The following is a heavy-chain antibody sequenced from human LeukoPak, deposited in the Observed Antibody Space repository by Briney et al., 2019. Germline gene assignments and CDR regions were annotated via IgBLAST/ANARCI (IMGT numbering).Heavy chain of an antibody. CDR2: ISGSGRST. J-gene: IGHJ3*02. D-gene: IGHD2-2*01. V-gene: IGHV3-23*01. CDR1: GFTFSSYA. CDR3: AKDQGTYCSTTSCYAPDAFDI. Sequence: GGSLRLSCAASGFTFSSYAMSWVRQAPGKGLEWVSVISGSGRSTYYADSVKGRSTISRDNSKNTLYLQMNSLRAEDTAVYYCAKDQGTYCSTTSCYAPDAFDIWGQGTMVTVSS.